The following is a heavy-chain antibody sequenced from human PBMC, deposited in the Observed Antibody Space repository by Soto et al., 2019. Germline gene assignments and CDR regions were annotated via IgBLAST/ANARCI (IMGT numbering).Heavy chain of an antibody. D-gene: IGHD2-8*01. Sequence: PGGSLRLSCAASGFTVSNNYMNWVRQAPGKGLESVSVLHSDGSTNYADSVKGRFTISRDNPRNTLYLQMDSLRVEDTALYYCATAFCTDGSSCGFDYWGQGTLVTVSS. J-gene: IGHJ4*02. CDR2: LHSDGST. CDR3: ATAFCTDGSSCGFDY. V-gene: IGHV3-53*01. CDR1: GFTVSNNY.